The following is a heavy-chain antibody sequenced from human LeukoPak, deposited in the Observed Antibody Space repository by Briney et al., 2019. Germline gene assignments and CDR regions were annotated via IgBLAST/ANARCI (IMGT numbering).Heavy chain of an antibody. CDR2: INWNGGST. CDR3: ARGRAVPAAKYFDY. J-gene: IGHJ4*02. CDR1: GFTFDDYG. Sequence: PGGSLRLSCAASGFTFDDYGMSWVRQAPGKGLEWVSGINWNGGSTGYADSVKGRFTISRDNAKNSLYLQMNSLRAEDTALYYCARGRAVPAAKYFDYWGQGTLVTVSS. D-gene: IGHD2-2*01. V-gene: IGHV3-20*04.